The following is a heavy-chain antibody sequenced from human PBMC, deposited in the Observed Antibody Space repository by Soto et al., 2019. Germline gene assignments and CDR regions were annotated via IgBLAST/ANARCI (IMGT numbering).Heavy chain of an antibody. CDR2: ISSNGGST. V-gene: IGHV3-64*01. CDR1: GFTFSSYA. CDR3: ARGGRGYEFDY. J-gene: IGHJ4*02. D-gene: IGHD5-12*01. Sequence: GGSLRLSCAASGFTFSSYAMHWVRQAPGKGLEYVSAISSNGGSTYYANSVKGRFTISRDNSKNTLYLQMGSLRAEDMAVYYCARGGRGYEFDYWGQGTLVTVSS.